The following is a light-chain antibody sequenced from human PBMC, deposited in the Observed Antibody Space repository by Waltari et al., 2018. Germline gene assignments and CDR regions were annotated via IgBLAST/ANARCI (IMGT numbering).Light chain of an antibody. CDR1: SRSVGYYDL. CDR3: SSYTQSRTRV. J-gene: IGLJ3*02. Sequence: QSALTQSASVSGSPGQSITISCTGTSRSVGYYDLVVWYQQLPGIAPTLILVGVGKRPSGISDRFSGSKSGNTASLTISGLQSEDEAHYYCSSYTQSRTRVFGGGTKVTVL. CDR2: GVG. V-gene: IGLV2-23*02.